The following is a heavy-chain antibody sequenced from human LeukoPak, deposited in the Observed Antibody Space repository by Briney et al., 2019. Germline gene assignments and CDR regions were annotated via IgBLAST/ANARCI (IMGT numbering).Heavy chain of an antibody. CDR2: ISYGGSNK. Sequence: GGSLRLSCAASGFTFSSYAMHWVRQAPGKGLEWVAVISYGGSNKYYADSVKGRFTISRDNSKNTLYLQMNSLRAEDTAVYYCAREGGGSSWSSYYFDYWGQGTLVTVSS. V-gene: IGHV3-30*04. CDR1: GFTFSSYA. J-gene: IGHJ4*02. CDR3: AREGGGSSWSSYYFDY. D-gene: IGHD6-13*01.